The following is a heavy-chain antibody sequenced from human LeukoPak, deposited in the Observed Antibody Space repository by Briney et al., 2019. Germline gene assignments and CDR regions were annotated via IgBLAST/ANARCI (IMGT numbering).Heavy chain of an antibody. CDR1: GFTFSSYW. CDR3: ASSRRTYWYFDL. CDR2: ISYDGSNK. Sequence: GGSLRLSCAASGFTFSSYWMSWVRQAPGKGLEWVAVISYDGSNKYYADSVKGRFTISSDNSKNTLYLQMNSLRAEDTAVYYCASSRRTYWYFDLRGRGTLVTVS. V-gene: IGHV3-30*07. J-gene: IGHJ2*01.